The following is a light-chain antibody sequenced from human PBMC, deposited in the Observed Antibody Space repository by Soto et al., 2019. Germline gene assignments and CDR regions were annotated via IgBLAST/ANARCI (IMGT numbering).Light chain of an antibody. CDR2: GAS. Sequence: EILLTQSPDSLSLSPGDRATLSCRASQSFSSTFFAWYQQKPGQAPRLLIYGASSRATGIPDRFSGSGSGTDLTLTISRLEPEDFAVYYCQQYASSVTVGQGTKVEIK. CDR1: QSFSSTF. V-gene: IGKV3-20*01. J-gene: IGKJ1*01. CDR3: QQYASSVT.